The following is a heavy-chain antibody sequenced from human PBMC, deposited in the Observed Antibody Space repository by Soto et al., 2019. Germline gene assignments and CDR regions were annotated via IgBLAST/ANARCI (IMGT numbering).Heavy chain of an antibody. CDR2: ISSSSSTI. CDR1: GFTFSSYS. D-gene: IGHD2-2*01. Sequence: RLSCAASGFTFSSYSMNWVRQAPGKGLEWVSYISSSSSTIYYADSVKGRFTISRDNAKNSLYLQMNSLRDEDTAVYYCARVLYCSSTSCYLYYYYGMDVWGQGTTVTVSS. V-gene: IGHV3-48*02. CDR3: ARVLYCSSTSCYLYYYYGMDV. J-gene: IGHJ6*02.